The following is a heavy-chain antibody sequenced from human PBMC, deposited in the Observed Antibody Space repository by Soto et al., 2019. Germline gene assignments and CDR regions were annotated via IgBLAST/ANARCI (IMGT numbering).Heavy chain of an antibody. Sequence: ASVKVSCKASGYTFTSYGISWVRQAPGQGLERMGWISAYNGNTNYAQKLQGRVTMTTDTSTSTAYMELRSLRSDDTAVYYCARDHTYLGYCSGGSCRNWFDPWGQGTLVTVSS. CDR2: ISAYNGNT. D-gene: IGHD2-15*01. J-gene: IGHJ5*02. CDR3: ARDHTYLGYCSGGSCRNWFDP. V-gene: IGHV1-18*01. CDR1: GYTFTSYG.